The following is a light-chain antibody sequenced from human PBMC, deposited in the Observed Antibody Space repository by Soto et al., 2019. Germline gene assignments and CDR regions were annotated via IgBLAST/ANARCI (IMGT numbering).Light chain of an antibody. Sequence: DIQMTQSPSSLSASVGDRVTITCRASQSMSTYLNWFQQKPGKAPKVLIYGASSLQSGVPSRFSGSGSGTDFTLTISSLQPEDVATYYCQPRSHTPLTFGGGTKVEIK. J-gene: IGKJ4*01. CDR3: QPRSHTPLT. CDR2: GAS. V-gene: IGKV1-39*01. CDR1: QSMSTY.